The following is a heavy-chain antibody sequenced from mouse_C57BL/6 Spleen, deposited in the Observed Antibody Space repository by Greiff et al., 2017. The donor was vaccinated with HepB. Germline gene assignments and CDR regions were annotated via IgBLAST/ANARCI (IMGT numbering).Heavy chain of an antibody. CDR1: GFTFSSYT. D-gene: IGHD2-3*01. CDR3: ARGGYYVDTYFDY. CDR2: ISGGGGNT. J-gene: IGHJ2*01. V-gene: IGHV5-9*01. Sequence: EVQVVESGGGLVKPGGSLKLSCAASGFTFSSYTMSWVRQTPEKRLEWVATISGGGGNTYYPDSVKGRVTISRDNAKNTLYLQLSSLRSEDTALYYCARGGYYVDTYFDYWGQGTTLTVSS.